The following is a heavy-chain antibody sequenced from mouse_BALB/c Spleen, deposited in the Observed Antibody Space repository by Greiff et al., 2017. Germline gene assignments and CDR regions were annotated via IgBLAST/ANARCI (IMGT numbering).Heavy chain of an antibody. Sequence: EVHLVESGPGLVKPSQSLSLTCTVTGYSITSDYAWNWIRQFPGNKLEWMGYISYSGSTSYNPSLKSRISITRDTSKNQFFLQLNSVTTEDTATYYCARRIDRSYAMDYWGQGTSVTVSS. D-gene: IGHD2-14*01. V-gene: IGHV3-2*02. CDR2: ISYSGST. CDR1: GYSITSDYA. J-gene: IGHJ4*01. CDR3: ARRIDRSYAMDY.